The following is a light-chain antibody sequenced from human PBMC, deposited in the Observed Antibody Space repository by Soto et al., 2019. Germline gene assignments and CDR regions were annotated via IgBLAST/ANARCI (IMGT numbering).Light chain of an antibody. V-gene: IGKV3-20*01. Sequence: EIVLTQAPGTLSLSPGERATLSCSASQRVSSSSLAWYQQKPGQAPRLLIYGASSRATGIPARFSGSGSGADFTLTISRLEPEDFAVYYCQQYGSSPRITFGQGTRLAIK. CDR2: GAS. J-gene: IGKJ5*01. CDR3: QQYGSSPRIT. CDR1: QRVSSSS.